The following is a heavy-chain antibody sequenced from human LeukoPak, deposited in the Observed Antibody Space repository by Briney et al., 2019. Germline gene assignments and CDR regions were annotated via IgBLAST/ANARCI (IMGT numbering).Heavy chain of an antibody. D-gene: IGHD6-13*01. CDR1: GFTFSDYY. J-gene: IGHJ4*02. Sequence: GGSLRLSCAASGFTFSDYYMSWIRQAPGKGLEWVSYISSSGSTIYYADSVKGRFTISRDNAKNSLYLQMNSLRAEDTAVYYCAKDAGYSASWLPAQHNYFDYWGQGALVTVSS. CDR3: AKDAGYSASWLPAQHNYFDY. V-gene: IGHV3-11*01. CDR2: ISSSGSTI.